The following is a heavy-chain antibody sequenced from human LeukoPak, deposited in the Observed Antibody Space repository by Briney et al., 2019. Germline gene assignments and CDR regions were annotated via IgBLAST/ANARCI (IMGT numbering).Heavy chain of an antibody. J-gene: IGHJ3*02. Sequence: GGSLRLSCAASGFTFSSYSMNWVRQAPGKGLEWVSSISSSSSYTYYADSVKGRLTISRDNAKNSLYLQMNSLRAGDTAVYYRARAMLTGVLGAFDIWGQGTMVTVSS. CDR2: ISSSSSYT. CDR1: GFTFSSYS. CDR3: ARAMLTGVLGAFDI. V-gene: IGHV3-21*01. D-gene: IGHD7-27*01.